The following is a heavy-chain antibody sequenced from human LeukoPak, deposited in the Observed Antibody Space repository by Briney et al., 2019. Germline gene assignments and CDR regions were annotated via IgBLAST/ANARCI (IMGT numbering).Heavy chain of an antibody. D-gene: IGHD4-17*01. V-gene: IGHV4-34*01. CDR3: ARCPQRVQGYGVHNDAFDI. Sequence: PSETLSLTCAVYGGSFSGYYWSWIRQPPGKGLEWIGEINHSGSTNYNPSLKSRVTISVDTSKNQFSLKLSSVPAADTAVYYCARCPQRVQGYGVHNDAFDIWGQGTMVTVSS. CDR2: INHSGST. J-gene: IGHJ3*02. CDR1: GGSFSGYY.